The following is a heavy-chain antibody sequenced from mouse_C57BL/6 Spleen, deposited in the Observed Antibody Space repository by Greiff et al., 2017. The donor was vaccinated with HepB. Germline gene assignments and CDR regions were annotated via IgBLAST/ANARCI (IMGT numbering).Heavy chain of an antibody. V-gene: IGHV1-81*01. CDR3: ARIITTVVDPYYFDY. Sequence: VQLQQSGAELGRPGASVKLSCKASGYTFTSYGISWVKQRTGQGLEWIGEIYPRSGNTYYNEKFKGKATLTADKSSSTAYMELRSLTSEDSAVYFCARIITTVVDPYYFDYWGQGTTLTVSS. D-gene: IGHD1-1*01. CDR1: GYTFTSYG. CDR2: IYPRSGNT. J-gene: IGHJ2*01.